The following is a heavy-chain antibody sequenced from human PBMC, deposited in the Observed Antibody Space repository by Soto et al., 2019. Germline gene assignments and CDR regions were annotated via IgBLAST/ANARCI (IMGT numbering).Heavy chain of an antibody. CDR3: AKSFFQESSGYYSYFDY. J-gene: IGHJ4*02. Sequence: PGGSLRLSCAASGFNFLDYTMHWVLQVPWKDLEWLSLMSWTGTNPYYADSVKGRFTISRDNSRNSLYLQMNSLRTEDTALYFCAKSFFQESSGYYSYFDYWGQGTQGTVSS. D-gene: IGHD3-22*01. CDR2: MSWTGTNP. CDR1: GFNFLDYT. V-gene: IGHV3-43*01.